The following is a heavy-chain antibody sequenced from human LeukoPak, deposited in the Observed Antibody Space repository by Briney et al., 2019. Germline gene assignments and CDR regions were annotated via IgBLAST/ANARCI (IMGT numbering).Heavy chain of an antibody. Sequence: GGSLRLSCAASGFTVSSNYMSWVRQAPGKGLEWVSVIYSGGTTYYADSVKGRFTISRDNSKNTLYLQMNSLRAEDTAVYYCARGSTVTTFVYWGQGTLVTVSS. J-gene: IGHJ4*02. CDR2: IYSGGTT. D-gene: IGHD4-17*01. V-gene: IGHV3-53*01. CDR1: GFTVSSNY. CDR3: ARGSTVTTFVY.